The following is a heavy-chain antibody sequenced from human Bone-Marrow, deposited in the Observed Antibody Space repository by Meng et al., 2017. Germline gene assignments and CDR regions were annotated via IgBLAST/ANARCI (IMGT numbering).Heavy chain of an antibody. D-gene: IGHD6-6*01. J-gene: IGHJ4*02. V-gene: IGHV4-59*01. CDR2: ISYSGST. CDR3: ARAIATRPDVFDY. Sequence: QKSGPGLVKPSEHLSLTCTGSSGSINSFFCSWIRQPPGKGPEWIGYISYSGSTNHNPSLTSRVTISVDTSKNQFSLKLSSVTAADTAVYYCARAIATRPDVFDYWGQGTLVTVSS. CDR1: SGSINSFF.